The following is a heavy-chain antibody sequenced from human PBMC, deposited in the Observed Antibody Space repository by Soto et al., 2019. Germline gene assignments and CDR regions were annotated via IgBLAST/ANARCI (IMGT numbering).Heavy chain of an antibody. V-gene: IGHV5-51*01. CDR2: FYPEDSDS. CDR1: GYSFTSYW. D-gene: IGHD3-3*01. Sequence: PGESLKISCKGSGYSFTSYWIGWVRQMPGKGLEWMGVFYPEDSDSRYSPSFQGQVTISADKSISTAYLQWSSLKASDSGMYYCAKLTPYQSGVVIFDYWGQGTLVTVSS. CDR3: AKLTPYQSGVVIFDY. J-gene: IGHJ4*02.